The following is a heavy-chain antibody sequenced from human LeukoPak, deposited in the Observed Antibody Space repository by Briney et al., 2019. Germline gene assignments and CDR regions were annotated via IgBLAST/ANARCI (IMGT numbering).Heavy chain of an antibody. CDR3: ARDLESGAAAGRFFDY. Sequence: SETLSLTCAVSGGSISSSNWWSWVRQPPGKGLEWIGEIYHSGSTNYNPSLKSRVTISVDKSKNQFSLKLSSVTAADTAVYYCARDLESGAAAGRFFDYWGQGTLVTVSS. D-gene: IGHD6-13*01. V-gene: IGHV4-4*02. CDR1: GGSISSSNW. J-gene: IGHJ4*02. CDR2: IYHSGST.